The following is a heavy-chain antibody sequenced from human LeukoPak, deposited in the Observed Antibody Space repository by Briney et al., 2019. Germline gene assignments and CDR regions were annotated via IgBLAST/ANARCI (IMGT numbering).Heavy chain of an antibody. CDR3: ARVRGSPLLGDYYFYYMDV. CDR1: GFTFSSYW. Sequence: PGGSLRLSCAASGFTFSSYWMSWVRQAPGKGLEWVANIKQDGSDKYYVDSVKGRFTISRDNAKNSLYLQMDSLRAEDTAVYYCARVRGSPLLGDYYFYYMDVWGKGTTVTVSS. V-gene: IGHV3-7*01. D-gene: IGHD3-10*01. CDR2: IKQDGSDK. J-gene: IGHJ6*03.